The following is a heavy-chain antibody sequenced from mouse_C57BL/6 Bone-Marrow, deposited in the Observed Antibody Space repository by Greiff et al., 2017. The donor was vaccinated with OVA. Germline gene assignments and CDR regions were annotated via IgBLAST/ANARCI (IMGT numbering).Heavy chain of an antibody. J-gene: IGHJ1*03. CDR2: INYDGSST. Sequence: EVQLQESEGGLVQPGSSMKLSCTASGFTFSDYYMAWVRQVPEKGLEWVANINYDGSSTYYLDSLKSRFIISRDNAKNILYLQMSSLKSEDTATYYCARDQDWYFDVGGTGTTVTVSS. D-gene: IGHD3-2*02. CDR1: GFTFSDYY. V-gene: IGHV5-16*01. CDR3: ARDQDWYFDV.